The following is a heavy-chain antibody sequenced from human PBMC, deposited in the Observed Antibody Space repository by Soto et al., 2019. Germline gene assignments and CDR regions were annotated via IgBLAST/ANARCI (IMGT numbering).Heavy chain of an antibody. V-gene: IGHV4-59*01. CDR2: IYYSGST. Sequence: SEPLSLTCTVAGGSISSYYWSWIRQPPGKGLEWIGYIYYSGSTNYNPSLKSRVTISVDTSKNQFSLKLSSVTAADTAVYYCARDRWFDPWGQGTLVTVPQ. J-gene: IGHJ5*02. CDR3: ARDRWFDP. CDR1: GGSISSYY.